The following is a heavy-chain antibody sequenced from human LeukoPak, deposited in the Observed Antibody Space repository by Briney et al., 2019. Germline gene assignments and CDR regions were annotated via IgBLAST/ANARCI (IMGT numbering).Heavy chain of an antibody. D-gene: IGHD5-24*01. CDR1: GFTFSSYS. CDR3: AREPGMATGPHFGY. CDR2: ISSSSSYI. J-gene: IGHJ4*02. V-gene: IGHV3-21*01. Sequence: PGGSLRLSCAASGFTFSSYSMNWVRQAPGKGLEWVSSISSSSSYIYYADSVKGRFTISRDNAKNSLYLQMNSLRAEDTAVYYCAREPGMATGPHFGYWGQGTLVTVSS.